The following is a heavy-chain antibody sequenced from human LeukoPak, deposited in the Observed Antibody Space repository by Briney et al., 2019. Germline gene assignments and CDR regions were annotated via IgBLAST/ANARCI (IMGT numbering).Heavy chain of an antibody. J-gene: IGHJ4*02. CDR3: ARGGGYFDWLADTSDFDY. CDR2: INPNSGGT. D-gene: IGHD3-9*01. V-gene: IGHV1-2*02. CDR1: GYTFTGYY. Sequence: GASVKVSCKASGYTFTGYYMHWVRQAPGQGLEWMGWINPNSGGTNYAQKFQGRVTMTRDTSISTAYMELSRLRSDDTAVYYCARGGGYFDWLADTSDFDYWGQGTLVTVSS.